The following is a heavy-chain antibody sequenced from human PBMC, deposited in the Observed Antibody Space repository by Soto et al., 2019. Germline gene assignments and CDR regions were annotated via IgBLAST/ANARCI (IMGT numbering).Heavy chain of an antibody. V-gene: IGHV3-74*01. CDR3: ASHSSGWYGDYFDY. CDR1: GFTFSSYW. J-gene: IGHJ4*02. CDR2: INSDGSST. D-gene: IGHD6-19*01. Sequence: GGSLRLSCAASGFTFSSYWMHWVRQAPGKGLVWVSRINSDGSSTSYADSVKGRFTISRDNAKNTLYLQMNSLRAEDTAVYYCASHSSGWYGDYFDYWGQGTLVTVSS.